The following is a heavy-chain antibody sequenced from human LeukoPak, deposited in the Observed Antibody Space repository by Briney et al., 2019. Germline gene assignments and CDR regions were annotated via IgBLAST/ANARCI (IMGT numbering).Heavy chain of an antibody. CDR1: GGSISSYY. CDR2: IYYSGST. CDR3: ARVVWGSSHYYYGMDV. D-gene: IGHD3-16*01. Sequence: SETQSLTCTVSGGSISSYYWSWIRQPPGKGLEWIGYIYYSGSTNYNPSLKSRVTISVDTSKNQFSLKLSSVTAADTAVYYCARVVWGSSHYYYGMDVWGQGTTVTVSS. V-gene: IGHV4-59*01. J-gene: IGHJ6*02.